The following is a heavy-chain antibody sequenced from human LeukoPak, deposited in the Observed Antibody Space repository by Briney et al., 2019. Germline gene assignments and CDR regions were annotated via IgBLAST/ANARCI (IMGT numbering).Heavy chain of an antibody. CDR1: GFTFSSYS. Sequence: PGGSLRLSCAASGFTFSSYSMNWVRQAPGKGLEWVSSISSSSSYIYYADSVKGRFTISRDNAKNSLYLQMNSLRAEDTAVYYCAKASYYYDSSGYGYWGQGTLVTVSS. CDR3: AKASYYYDSSGYGY. CDR2: ISSSSSYI. V-gene: IGHV3-21*04. D-gene: IGHD3-22*01. J-gene: IGHJ4*02.